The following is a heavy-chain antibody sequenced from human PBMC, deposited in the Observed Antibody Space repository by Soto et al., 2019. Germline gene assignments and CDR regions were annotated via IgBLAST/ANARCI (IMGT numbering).Heavy chain of an antibody. J-gene: IGHJ4*02. V-gene: IGHV1-8*01. CDR2: VNPNRGNA. Sequence: GASVKVSCKASGYTFNTYDINWVRQATGQGLEWMGWVNPNRGNAGYAQKFQGRVTMAAATSRSTVYMELSSLRSEDTAVYYCARGWGRWPHEKPGDYWGQGTLVTVSS. CDR3: ARGWGRWPHEKPGDY. CDR1: GYTFNTYD. D-gene: IGHD3-16*01.